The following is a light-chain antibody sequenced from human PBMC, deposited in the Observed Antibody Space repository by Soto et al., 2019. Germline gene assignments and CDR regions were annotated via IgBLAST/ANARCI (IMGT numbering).Light chain of an antibody. CDR1: QSVSSTY. Sequence: ETVLTQSPGTLSLSPGERAILSCRASQSVSSTYLAWYQQKPGQAPRLLIYGASTRATGFPARFSGSGSGTEFTLTISSLQSEDFAVYLCQQYHYWPITFGQGTRLEIK. V-gene: IGKV3-15*01. CDR2: GAS. J-gene: IGKJ5*01. CDR3: QQYHYWPIT.